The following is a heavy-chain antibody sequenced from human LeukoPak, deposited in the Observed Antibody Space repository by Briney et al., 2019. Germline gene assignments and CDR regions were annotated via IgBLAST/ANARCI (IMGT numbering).Heavy chain of an antibody. Sequence: SVKVSCKASGGTFSSYAISWVRQAPGQGLEWMGRIIPILGIANYAQKFQGRVTITADKSTSTAYMELSSLRSEDTAVYYCARAGDYYGSGIDYWGRGTLVTVSS. V-gene: IGHV1-69*04. CDR3: ARAGDYYGSGIDY. CDR1: GGTFSSYA. D-gene: IGHD3-10*01. CDR2: IIPILGIA. J-gene: IGHJ4*02.